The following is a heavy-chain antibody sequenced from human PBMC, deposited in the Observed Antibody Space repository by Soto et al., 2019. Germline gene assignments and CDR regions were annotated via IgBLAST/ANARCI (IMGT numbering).Heavy chain of an antibody. CDR2: ISYDGSNK. V-gene: IGHV3-30-3*01. D-gene: IGHD2-2*01. J-gene: IGHJ4*02. Sequence: GGSLRLSCAASGFTFSNYAMHWVRQAPGKGLEWVAIISYDGSNKYYADSIKGRFTISRDNSKNTLYLQMNSLRAEDTAVYYCARTRDCSSTSCYLPFDSWGQGTLVTVSS. CDR1: GFTFSNYA. CDR3: ARTRDCSSTSCYLPFDS.